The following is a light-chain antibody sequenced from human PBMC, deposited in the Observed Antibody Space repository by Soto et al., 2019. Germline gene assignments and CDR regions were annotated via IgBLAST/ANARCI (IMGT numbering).Light chain of an antibody. CDR1: QSVSGY. CDR2: DAS. Sequence: EIVLTQSPATLSLSPGERATLSCRASQSVSGYLAGYQQKPGQAPRLLMYDASNRATGIRARFSGSGSETDFTLTNSSLEPEDFAVYYCQQRSNWPSTFGGGTKVEIK. J-gene: IGKJ4*01. CDR3: QQRSNWPST. V-gene: IGKV3-11*01.